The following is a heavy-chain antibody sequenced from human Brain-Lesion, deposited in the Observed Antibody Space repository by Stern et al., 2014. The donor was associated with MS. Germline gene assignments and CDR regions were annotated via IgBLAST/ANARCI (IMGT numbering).Heavy chain of an antibody. CDR2: FDPEDGEI. Sequence: QVQLVQSGAEVKKPGASVKVSCKVSGYTLTELSMHWVRPAPGKGLEWIGGFDPEDGEIIYAQHFQGRVTMTQDKSKDTPYMQMSSLRSEDTAVYYCATLAARLYGYVWGSSNWFDPWGQGTLVTVSS. D-gene: IGHD3-16*01. CDR1: GYTLTELS. CDR3: ATLAARLYGYVWGSSNWFDP. J-gene: IGHJ5*02. V-gene: IGHV1-24*01.